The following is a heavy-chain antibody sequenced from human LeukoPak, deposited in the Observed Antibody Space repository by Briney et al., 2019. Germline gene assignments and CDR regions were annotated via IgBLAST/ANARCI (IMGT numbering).Heavy chain of an antibody. J-gene: IGHJ4*02. CDR3: ARERSGSYKMDY. D-gene: IGHD1-26*01. CDR2: ISWNSDMI. Sequence: GGSLRLSCAASGFTFNTYWMHWVRQVPGKGLEWVSGISWNSDMIGYADSVKGRLTISRDNAKNSLYLQMNSLRAEDTAVYYCARERSGSYKMDYWGQGTLVTVSS. CDR1: GFTFNTYW. V-gene: IGHV3-9*01.